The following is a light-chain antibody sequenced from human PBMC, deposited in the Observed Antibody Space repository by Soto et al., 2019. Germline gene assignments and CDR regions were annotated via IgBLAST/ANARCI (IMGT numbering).Light chain of an antibody. J-gene: IGKJ4*01. CDR3: QQYKSFSLT. Sequence: DIQMTQSPSTLSAVVGDRVTITCRASENIDSWVAWYQQKPGKAPKLLIYQASNLESGIPSRFSGSGSGTEFTLTISSLQPDDFATYYCQQYKSFSLTFGGGTKVDIK. V-gene: IGKV1-5*03. CDR1: ENIDSW. CDR2: QAS.